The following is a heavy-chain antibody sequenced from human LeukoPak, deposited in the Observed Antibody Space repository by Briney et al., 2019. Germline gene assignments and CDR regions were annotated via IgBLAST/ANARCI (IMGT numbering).Heavy chain of an antibody. CDR2: ISSSSSTI. V-gene: IGHV3-48*04. J-gene: IGHJ4*02. CDR1: GFTFSSYA. Sequence: GGSLRLSCAASGFTFSSYAMSWVRQAPGKGLEWVSYISSSSSTIYYADSVKGRFTISRDNAKNSLYLQMNSLRAEDTAVYYCARDRRGLPTTFDYWGQGTLVTVSS. CDR3: ARDRRGLPTTFDY. D-gene: IGHD1-26*01.